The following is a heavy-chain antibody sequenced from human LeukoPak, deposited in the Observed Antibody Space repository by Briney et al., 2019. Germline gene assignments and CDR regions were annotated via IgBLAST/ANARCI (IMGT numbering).Heavy chain of an antibody. D-gene: IGHD4-23*01. CDR3: AGYGGFSK. Sequence: GGSLRLSCAVSGFTVSGNHVTWVRQAPGKGLTWVSTIYNTGTTNYADSVKGRFTISRDNSKNTVYLQMNSLRAEDMAIYYCAGYGGFSKWGQGTHVTVSS. CDR1: GFTVSGNH. J-gene: IGHJ4*02. V-gene: IGHV3-53*01. CDR2: IYNTGTT.